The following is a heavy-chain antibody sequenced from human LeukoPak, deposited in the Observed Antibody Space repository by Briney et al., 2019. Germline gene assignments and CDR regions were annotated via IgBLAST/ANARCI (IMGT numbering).Heavy chain of an antibody. CDR2: IYYSGST. CDR1: GGSISSGGYY. J-gene: IGHJ3*02. CDR3: ARDCGKAGAFDI. V-gene: IGHV4-31*03. Sequence: SETLSLTCTVSGGSISSGGYYWSWIRQHPGKGLEWIGYIYYSGSTYYNPSLKSRVTISVGTSKNQFSLKLSSVTAADTAVYYCARDCGKAGAFDIWGQGTMVTVSS.